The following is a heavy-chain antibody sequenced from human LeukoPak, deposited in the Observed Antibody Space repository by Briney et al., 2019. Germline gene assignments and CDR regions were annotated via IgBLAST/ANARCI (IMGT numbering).Heavy chain of an antibody. V-gene: IGHV3-48*04. CDR1: GLPFSRFG. J-gene: IGHJ5*02. Sequence: GGPLRLSCAASGLPFSRFGMNGVRQAPGKALEWISYISPGGNTIHYTDSVRGRFISSRDNAGRSLFLQMNDLRAEDTAVYYCARTRGLTVDGLWSDTWGQGTLVSVSS. CDR2: ISPGGNTI. CDR3: ARTRGLTVDGLWSDT. D-gene: IGHD6-19*01.